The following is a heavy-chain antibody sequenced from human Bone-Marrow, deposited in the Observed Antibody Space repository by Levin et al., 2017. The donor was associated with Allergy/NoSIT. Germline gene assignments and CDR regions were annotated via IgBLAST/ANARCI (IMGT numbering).Heavy chain of an antibody. Sequence: GGSLRLSCAASGFTFSSYGMHWVRQAPGKGLEWVAVVSYDGSNKYYVDSVKGRFTISRDNSKNTLYLQMNSLRAEDTAVYYCAKDLLRGYYSSSTGGFDYWGQGTLVTVSS. V-gene: IGHV3-30*18. CDR2: VSYDGSNK. CDR1: GFTFSSYG. D-gene: IGHD3-22*01. J-gene: IGHJ4*02. CDR3: AKDLLRGYYSSSTGGFDY.